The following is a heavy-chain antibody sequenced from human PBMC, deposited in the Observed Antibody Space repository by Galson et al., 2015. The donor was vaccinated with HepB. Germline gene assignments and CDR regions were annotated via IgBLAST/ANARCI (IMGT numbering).Heavy chain of an antibody. CDR1: GFTFSSYW. D-gene: IGHD3-22*01. V-gene: IGHV3-7*03. J-gene: IGHJ4*02. CDR2: IKQDGSEK. CDR3: ARRGGYYYDSSGYPQLYYFDY. Sequence: SLRLSCAASGFTFSSYWMSWVRQAPGKGLEWVANIKQDGSEKYYVDSVKGRFTISRDNAKNSLYLQMNSLRAEDTAVYYCARRGGYYYDSSGYPQLYYFDYCGQGTLVTVSS.